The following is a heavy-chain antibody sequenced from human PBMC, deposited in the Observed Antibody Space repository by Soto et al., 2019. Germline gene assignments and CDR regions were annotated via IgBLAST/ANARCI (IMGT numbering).Heavy chain of an antibody. CDR2: IYYSGST. CDR1: GDSISSYY. CDR3: ARLEWDHSSSWYKTFDY. D-gene: IGHD6-13*01. J-gene: IGHJ4*02. Sequence: SETLSLTCTVSGDSISSYYWSWIRQPPGKGLEWIGYIYYSGSTNYNPSLKSRVTISVDTSNNQFSLKLSSVTAADTAVYYCARLEWDHSSSWYKTFDYWGQGTLVTVSS. V-gene: IGHV4-59*08.